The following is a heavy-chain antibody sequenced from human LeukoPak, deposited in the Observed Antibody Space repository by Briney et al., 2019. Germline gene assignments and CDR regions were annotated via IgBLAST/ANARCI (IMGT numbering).Heavy chain of an antibody. Sequence: TLSLTCAVSGGSISSGGYSWSWIRQPPGKGLEWIGYIYHSGSTYYNPSLKSRVTISVDRSKNQFSLKLSSVTAADTAVYYCARASPGALDAFDIWGQGTMVTVSS. V-gene: IGHV4-30-2*01. CDR2: IYHSGST. CDR3: ARASPGALDAFDI. J-gene: IGHJ3*02. CDR1: GGSISSGGYS. D-gene: IGHD3-16*01.